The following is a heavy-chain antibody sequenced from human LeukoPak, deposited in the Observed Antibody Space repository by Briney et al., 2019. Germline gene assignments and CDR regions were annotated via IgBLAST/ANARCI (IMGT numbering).Heavy chain of an antibody. D-gene: IGHD6-13*01. V-gene: IGHV1-69*19. CDR1: GGTFSNYA. CDR2: IIPIFGIP. CDR3: ARDNGIVAAGFY. J-gene: IGHJ4*02. Sequence: SVKVSCKASGGTFSNYAISWVRQAPGQGLEWMGGIIPIFGIPNYAQKFQGRVTITADESTSTAYMQLSSLRSEDTAVYYCARDNGIVAAGFYWGQGTLVTVSS.